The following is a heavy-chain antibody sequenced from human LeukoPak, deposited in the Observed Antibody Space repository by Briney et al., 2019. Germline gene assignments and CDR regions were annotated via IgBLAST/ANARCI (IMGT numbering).Heavy chain of an antibody. CDR2: INHSGST. V-gene: IGHV4-34*01. D-gene: IGHD2-2*01. Sequence: PSETLSLTCAVYGGSFSGYYWSWIRQPPGKGLEWIGEINHSGSTNYNPPLKSRVTISVDTSKNQFSLKLSSVTAADTAVYYCARDAEAYYYMDVWGKGTTVTISS. CDR1: GGSFSGYY. J-gene: IGHJ6*03. CDR3: ARDAEAYYYMDV.